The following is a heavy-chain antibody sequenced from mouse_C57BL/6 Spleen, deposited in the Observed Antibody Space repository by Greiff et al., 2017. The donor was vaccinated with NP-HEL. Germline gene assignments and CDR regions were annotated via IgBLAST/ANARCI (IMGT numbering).Heavy chain of an antibody. D-gene: IGHD2-3*01. CDR1: GYTFTDYN. Sequence: EVQLQESGPELVKPGASVKMSCKASGYTFTDYNMHWVKQSHGKSLEWIGYINPNNGGTSYNQKFKGKATLTVNKSSSTAYMELRSLTSEDSAVYYCAFYYDGYYVSDYWGQGTTLTVSS. J-gene: IGHJ2*01. V-gene: IGHV1-22*01. CDR3: AFYYDGYYVSDY. CDR2: INPNNGGT.